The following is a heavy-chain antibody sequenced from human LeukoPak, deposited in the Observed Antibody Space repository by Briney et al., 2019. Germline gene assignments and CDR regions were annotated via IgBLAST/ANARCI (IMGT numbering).Heavy chain of an antibody. D-gene: IGHD6-19*01. CDR2: ISGDGGST. CDR3: ARESERSGWYDY. Sequence: GGSLRLSCAAPGFIFDDYDIHWVRQAPGKGLEWVSLISGDGGSTFYADSVKGRFTISRDNSKNSLYLQMSSLRSEDTALYYCARESERSGWYDYWGQGTLVTVSS. V-gene: IGHV3-43*02. J-gene: IGHJ4*02. CDR1: GFIFDDYD.